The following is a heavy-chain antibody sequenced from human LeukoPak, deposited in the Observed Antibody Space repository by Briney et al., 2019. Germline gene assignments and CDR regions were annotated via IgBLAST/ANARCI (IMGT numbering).Heavy chain of an antibody. CDR3: ARYSLTGYSSSWYEGDFDY. D-gene: IGHD6-13*01. V-gene: IGHV4-59*01. Sequence: SETLSLTCTVSGGSISSYYWSWLRQPPGKGLEWIGYIYYSGSTNYNPSLKSRVTISVDTSKNQFSLKLSSVTAADTAVYYCARYSLTGYSSSWYEGDFDYWGQGTLVTVSS. CDR1: GGSISSYY. CDR2: IYYSGST. J-gene: IGHJ4*02.